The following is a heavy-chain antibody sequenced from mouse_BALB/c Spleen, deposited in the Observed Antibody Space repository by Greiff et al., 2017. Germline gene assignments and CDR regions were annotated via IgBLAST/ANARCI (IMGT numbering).Heavy chain of an antibody. D-gene: IGHD2-14*01. Sequence: VQLQQSGPELVKPGASVKISCKASGYSFTGYYMHWVKQSHVKSLEWIGRINPYNGATSYNQNFKDKASLTVDTSSSTAYMELHSLTSEDSAVYYCAREVRDAMDYWGQGTSVTVSS. CDR2: INPYNGAT. V-gene: IGHV1S30*01. CDR1: GYSFTGYY. J-gene: IGHJ4*01. CDR3: AREVRDAMDY.